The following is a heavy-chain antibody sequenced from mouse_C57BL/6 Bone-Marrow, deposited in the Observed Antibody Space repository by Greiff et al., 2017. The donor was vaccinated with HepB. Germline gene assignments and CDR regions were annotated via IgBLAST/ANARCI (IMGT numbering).Heavy chain of an antibody. D-gene: IGHD1-1*01. CDR1: GYTFTSYG. CDR3: AREIPYYYGSSYENY. V-gene: IGHV1-81*01. CDR2: IYPRSGNT. Sequence: QVQLQQSGAELARPGASVKLSCKASGYTFTSYGISWVKQRTGQGLEWIGEIYPRSGNTYYNEKFKGKATLTADKSSSTAYMELRSLTSEDSVVYFCAREIPYYYGSSYENYWGQGTTLTVSS. J-gene: IGHJ2*01.